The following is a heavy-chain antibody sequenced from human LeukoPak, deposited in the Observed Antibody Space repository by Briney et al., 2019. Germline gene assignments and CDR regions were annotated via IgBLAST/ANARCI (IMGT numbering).Heavy chain of an antibody. CDR1: GFTFSSYA. Sequence: GGSLRLSCAASGFTFSSYAMHWVRQAPGKGLEWVAVISYDGSNKYYADSVKGRFTISRDNSKNTLYLQMNGLRAEDTAVYYCVRDRGSTWYGEVDLDYWGQGTLVTVSS. CDR3: VRDRGSTWYGEVDLDY. CDR2: ISYDGSNK. V-gene: IGHV3-30-3*01. D-gene: IGHD6-13*01. J-gene: IGHJ4*02.